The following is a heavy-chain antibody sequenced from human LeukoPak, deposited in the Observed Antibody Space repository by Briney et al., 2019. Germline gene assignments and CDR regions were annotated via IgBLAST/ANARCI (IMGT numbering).Heavy chain of an antibody. V-gene: IGHV1-69*05. CDR1: GGTFSSYA. CDR3: ARGSYDSSGYYYSFMVY. CDR2: IIPIFGTA. J-gene: IGHJ4*02. D-gene: IGHD3-22*01. Sequence: SVKVSCKASGGTFSSYAISWVRQAPGQGLEWMGGIIPIFGTANYAQKFQGRVTMTRDMSTSTVYMELSSLRSEDTAVYYCARGSYDSSGYYYSFMVYWGQGTLVTVSS.